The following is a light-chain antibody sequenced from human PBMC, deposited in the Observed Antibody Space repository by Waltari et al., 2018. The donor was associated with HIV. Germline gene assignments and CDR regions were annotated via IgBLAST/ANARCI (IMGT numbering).Light chain of an antibody. CDR1: SGHTNYA. Sequence: QVVLTQSPSASASLGASVKLTCTLSSGHTNYAIAWHQQKPGKGPRYLMKVTSGGSHIKGYGIPDLFSGSSSGAERYLTISSLQSDDEADYYCHTWGPGIQVFGGGTKLTVL. J-gene: IGLJ2*01. CDR2: VTSGGSH. V-gene: IGLV4-69*01. CDR3: HTWGPGIQV.